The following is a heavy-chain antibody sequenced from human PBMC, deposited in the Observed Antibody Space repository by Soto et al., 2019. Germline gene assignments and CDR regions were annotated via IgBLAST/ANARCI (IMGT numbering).Heavy chain of an antibody. J-gene: IGHJ4*02. V-gene: IGHV1-69*06. CDR3: ARDSKGVAVAGNLFGFDY. Sequence: ASVKVSCKASGGTFSSYAISWVRQAPGQGLEWMGGIIPIFGTANYAQKFQGRVTITADKSTSTAYMELSSLRSEDTAVYYCARDSKGVAVAGNLFGFDYWGQGTLVTVS. CDR2: IIPIFGTA. CDR1: GGTFSSYA. D-gene: IGHD6-19*01.